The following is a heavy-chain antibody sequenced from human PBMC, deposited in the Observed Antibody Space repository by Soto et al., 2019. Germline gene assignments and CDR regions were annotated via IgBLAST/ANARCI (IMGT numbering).Heavy chain of an antibody. CDR1: GFTFGTYG. V-gene: IGHV3-30*18. CDR2: ISYDGSNK. CDR3: AKDRLANPPYYYYYYGMDV. D-gene: IGHD6-25*01. Sequence: GGSLRLSCAASGFTFGTYGMHWVRQAPGKGLGWVAIISYDGSNKYYADSVKGRFTISRDKSKSTLYLQMNSLRAEDTAVYYCAKDRLANPPYYYYYYGMDVWGQGTTVTSP. J-gene: IGHJ6*02.